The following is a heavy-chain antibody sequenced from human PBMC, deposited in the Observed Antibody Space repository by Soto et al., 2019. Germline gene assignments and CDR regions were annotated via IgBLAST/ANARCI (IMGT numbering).Heavy chain of an antibody. CDR1: GGTFSSYA. V-gene: IGHV1-69*13. CDR3: ARDTPIAARPYYYYGMDV. D-gene: IGHD6-6*01. J-gene: IGHJ6*02. CDR2: IIPIFGTA. Sequence: ASVKVSCKASGGTFSSYAISWVRQAPGQGLEWMGGIIPIFGTANYAQKFQGRVTITADESTSTAYMELSSLRSEDTAVYYCARDTPIAARPYYYYGMDVWGQGTTVTVSS.